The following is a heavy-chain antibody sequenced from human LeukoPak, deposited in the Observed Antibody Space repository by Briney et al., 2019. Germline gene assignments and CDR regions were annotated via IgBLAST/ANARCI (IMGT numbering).Heavy chain of an antibody. CDR1: GYTFTSYG. CDR2: ISAYNGNT. D-gene: IGHD3-3*01. CDR3: ARDFWSGYYPGN. Sequence: ASVKVSCKASGYTFTSYGISWVRQAPGQGLEWMGWISAYNGNTNYAQKLQGRATMTTDTSTSTAYMELRSLRSDDTAVYYCARDFWSGYYPGNWGQGTLVTVSS. J-gene: IGHJ4*02. V-gene: IGHV1-18*01.